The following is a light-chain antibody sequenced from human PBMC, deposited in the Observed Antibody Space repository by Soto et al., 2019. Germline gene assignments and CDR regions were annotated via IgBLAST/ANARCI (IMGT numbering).Light chain of an antibody. Sequence: QSSLTQPPSASGSPGQSVTISCTGTSSDVGAYDYVSWYQQHPGKAPKIMIYEINKRPSGVPDSFSGYKSGNTASLTVSGLQAEDEADYYCSSFAGSNNFPYVFGTGTKGTVL. CDR3: SSFAGSNNFPYV. CDR1: SSDVGAYDY. J-gene: IGLJ1*01. CDR2: EIN. V-gene: IGLV2-8*01.